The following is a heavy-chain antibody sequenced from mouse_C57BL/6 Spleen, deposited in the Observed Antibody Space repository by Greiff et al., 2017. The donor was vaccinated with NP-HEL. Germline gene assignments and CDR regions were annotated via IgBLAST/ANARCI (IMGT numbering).Heavy chain of an antibody. CDR2: IYPSDSET. D-gene: IGHD2-4*01. Sequence: VQLQQPGAELVRPGSSVKLSCKASGYTFTSYWMDWVKQRPGQGLVWIGNIYPSDSETHYNPKFKDKATLTVDKSSSTAYMQISSLTSEDAAVYYCARDDYYFDYWGQGTTLTVSS. J-gene: IGHJ2*01. CDR3: ARDDYYFDY. CDR1: GYTFTSYW. V-gene: IGHV1-61*01.